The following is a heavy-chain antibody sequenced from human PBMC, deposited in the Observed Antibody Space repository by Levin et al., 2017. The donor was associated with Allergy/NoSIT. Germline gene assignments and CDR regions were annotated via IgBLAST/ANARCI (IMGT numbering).Heavy chain of an antibody. V-gene: IGHV4-34*01. J-gene: IGHJ4*02. CDR3: ARGGEYSGYDLDY. Sequence: SQTLSLTCAVYGGSFSGYYWSWIRQPPGKGLEWIGEINHSGSTNYNPSLKSRVTISVDTSKNQFSLKLSSVTAADTAVYDCARGGEYSGYDLDYWGQGTLVTVSS. D-gene: IGHD5-12*01. CDR1: GGSFSGYY. CDR2: INHSGST.